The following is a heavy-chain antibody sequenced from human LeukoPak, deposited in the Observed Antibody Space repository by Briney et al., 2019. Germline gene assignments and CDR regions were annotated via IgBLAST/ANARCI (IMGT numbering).Heavy chain of an antibody. Sequence: GGSLRLSCAGSGFTFSSYSMIWVRQAPGKGLQWVSSISSSSSYIYYADSLKGRFTISRDNAKNTLYLQMNSLRAEDTAVYYCAREKISFGWSGYVHDYFGYWGQGTLVTVSS. CDR3: AREKISFGWSGYVHDYFGY. J-gene: IGHJ4*02. V-gene: IGHV3-21*01. CDR1: GFTFSSYS. D-gene: IGHD3-3*01. CDR2: ISSSSSYI.